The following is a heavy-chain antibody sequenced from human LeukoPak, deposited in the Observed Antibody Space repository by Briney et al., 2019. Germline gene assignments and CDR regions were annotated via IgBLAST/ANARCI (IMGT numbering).Heavy chain of an antibody. CDR3: SRCFSRRRAFDI. D-gene: IGHD6-13*01. J-gene: IGHJ3*02. V-gene: IGHV6-1*01. CDR2: TYYRSRWYD. Sequence: SQTLSLTCSVSGDSVCNNDAAWAWIRQSPSRGLEWLGRTYYRSRWYDDYEVSVKSRITIKSDTSKNQYSLNLSSVTPEDTAVYYYSRCFSRRRAFDIWGQGTMVTVTS. CDR1: GDSVCNNDAA.